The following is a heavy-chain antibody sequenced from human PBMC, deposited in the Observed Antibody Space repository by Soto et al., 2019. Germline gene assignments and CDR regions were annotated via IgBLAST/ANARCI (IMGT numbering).Heavy chain of an antibody. D-gene: IGHD4-17*01. CDR1: GYTFTGNY. V-gene: IGHV1-2*02. Sequence: QVQLVQSGAEVKKPGASVRVSCKASGYTFTGNYIHWVRQAPGQGLEWMGWINPNTGGTHYAQNFQSRVTMTRDTSITTSYMALSRLRSDDTAVYSCARDNGDYDNAEYFQHWRQGTLVTVAS. CDR2: INPNTGGT. J-gene: IGHJ1*01. CDR3: ARDNGDYDNAEYFQH.